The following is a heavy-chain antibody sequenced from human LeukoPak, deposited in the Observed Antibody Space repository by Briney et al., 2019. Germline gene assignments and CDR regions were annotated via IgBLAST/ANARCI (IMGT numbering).Heavy chain of an antibody. D-gene: IGHD6-13*01. J-gene: IGHJ4*02. CDR2: ISAYNGNT. CDR3: ARGGVSNSWYRTPDY. Sequence: ASVKVSCKASGYTFTSYGISWVRQAPGQGLERMGWISAYNGNTNYVQKLQGRVTMTTDTSTSTAYMELRSLRSDDTAVYYCARGGVSNSWYRTPDYWGQGTLVTVSS. CDR1: GYTFTSYG. V-gene: IGHV1-18*01.